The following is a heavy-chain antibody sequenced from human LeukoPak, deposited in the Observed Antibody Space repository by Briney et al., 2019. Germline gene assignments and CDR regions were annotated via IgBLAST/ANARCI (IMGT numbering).Heavy chain of an antibody. D-gene: IGHD2-2*01. V-gene: IGHV4-34*01. CDR1: GGSFSGYY. CDR3: ARGLVGPQDLPAAMTLYYYYYMDV. J-gene: IGHJ6*03. Sequence: SETLSLTCAVYGGSFSGYYWSWIRQPPGKGLEWIGEINHSGSTNYNPSLKSRVTISVGTSKNQFSLKLSSVTAADTAVYYCARGLVGPQDLPAAMTLYYYYYMDVWGKGTTVTVSS. CDR2: INHSGST.